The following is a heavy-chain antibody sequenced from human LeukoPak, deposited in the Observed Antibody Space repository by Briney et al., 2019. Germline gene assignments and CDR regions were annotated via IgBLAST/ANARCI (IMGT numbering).Heavy chain of an antibody. CDR1: GYTFTSYD. Sequence: ASVKVSCKASGYTFTSYDINWVRQATGQGLEWMGWMNPNSGNTGYAQKFQGRVTITRNTSISTAYMELSSLRSEDTAVYYCARGKQQLVRQNYYYYYMDVWGKGTTVTVSS. CDR3: ARGKQQLVRQNYYYYYMDV. V-gene: IGHV1-8*03. D-gene: IGHD6-13*01. CDR2: MNPNSGNT. J-gene: IGHJ6*03.